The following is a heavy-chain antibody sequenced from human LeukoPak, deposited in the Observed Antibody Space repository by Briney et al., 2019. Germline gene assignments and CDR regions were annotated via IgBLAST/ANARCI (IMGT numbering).Heavy chain of an antibody. Sequence: GGSLRLSCAASGFTFGNYWMSWVRQPPGKGLEWVANIKDDGSAKRSLDSVRGRFTISRGNDKNSLYMQMNSLRVDDTAVYFCAAKLGGTGAYFYWGQGTLVTVSS. V-gene: IGHV3-7*01. CDR3: AAKLGGTGAYFY. D-gene: IGHD7-27*01. CDR1: GFTFGNYW. CDR2: IKDDGSAK. J-gene: IGHJ4*02.